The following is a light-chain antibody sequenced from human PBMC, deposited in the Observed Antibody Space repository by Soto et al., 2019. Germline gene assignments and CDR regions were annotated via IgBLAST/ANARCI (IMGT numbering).Light chain of an antibody. V-gene: IGKV1-5*01. Sequence: DIQMTQSPSILSAIVGDRVTITCRASQSISSWLAWYQQKPGKAPKLLIYDASNLESGVPSRFSGSGSGTEFTLSISSLQPDDFATYYCQHYNVYPWTFGQGTKVDI. CDR1: QSISSW. CDR3: QHYNVYPWT. J-gene: IGKJ1*01. CDR2: DAS.